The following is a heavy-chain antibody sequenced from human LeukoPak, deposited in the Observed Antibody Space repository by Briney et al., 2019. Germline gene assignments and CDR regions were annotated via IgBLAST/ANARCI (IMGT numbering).Heavy chain of an antibody. CDR1: GGSFSGYY. CDR2: INHSGST. D-gene: IGHD4-23*01. J-gene: IGHJ4*02. Sequence: PSETLSLTCAVYGGSFSGYYWSWIRQPPGKGLEWIGEINHSGSTNYNPSLKSRVTISVGTSKNQFSLKLSSVTAADTAVYYCARGRKYGGKDYWGQGTLVTVSS. V-gene: IGHV4-34*01. CDR3: ARGRKYGGKDY.